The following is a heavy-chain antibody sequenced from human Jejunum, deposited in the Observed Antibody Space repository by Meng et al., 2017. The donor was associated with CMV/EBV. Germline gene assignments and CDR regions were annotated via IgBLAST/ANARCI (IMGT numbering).Heavy chain of an antibody. CDR1: FGRSA. V-gene: IGHV3-30*04. Sequence: FGRSAMHWVRQAPGKGLEWVAVISYDGTNNYYADSVKGRFTLSRDNSKSTLYLQMNSLRAEDTARYYCARENWSGYYSYSLGGMDVWGQGTTVTVSS. CDR3: ARENWSGYYSYSLGGMDV. D-gene: IGHD3-3*01. J-gene: IGHJ6*02. CDR2: ISYDGTNN.